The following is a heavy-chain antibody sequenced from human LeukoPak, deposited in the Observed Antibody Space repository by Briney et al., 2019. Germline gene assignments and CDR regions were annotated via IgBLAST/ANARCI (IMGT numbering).Heavy chain of an antibody. V-gene: IGHV4-39*01. D-gene: IGHD6-13*01. CDR3: ARRRQQQLVLRFCWYSDL. CDR1: GGSISSSSYY. Sequence: SSETLSLTCTVSGGSISSSSYYWGWIRQPPGKGLEWIGSIYYSGSTYYNPSLKSRVTISVDTSKNQFSLKLSSVTAADTAVYYCARRRQQQLVLRFCWYSDLWGRGTLVTVSS. CDR2: IYYSGST. J-gene: IGHJ2*01.